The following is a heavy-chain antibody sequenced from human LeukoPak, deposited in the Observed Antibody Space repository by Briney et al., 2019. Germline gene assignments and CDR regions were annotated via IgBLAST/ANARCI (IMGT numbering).Heavy chain of an antibody. Sequence: SETLSLNCAVSGGSISSSNWWSWVRQPPGKGLEWIGEIYHSGSTNYNPSLKSRVTISVDKSKNQFSLKLSSVTAADTAVYYCARGLVAATVYFDYWGQGTLVTVSS. CDR3: ARGLVAATVYFDY. CDR2: IYHSGST. V-gene: IGHV4-4*02. J-gene: IGHJ4*02. CDR1: GGSISSSNW. D-gene: IGHD2-15*01.